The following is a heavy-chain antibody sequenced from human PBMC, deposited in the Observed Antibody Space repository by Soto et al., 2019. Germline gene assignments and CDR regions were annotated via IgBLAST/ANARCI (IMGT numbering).Heavy chain of an antibody. CDR2: INAYNGNT. J-gene: IGHJ4*02. CDR1: GFTFTSYG. D-gene: IGHD5-18*01. CDR3: ATDQAMAQFDY. V-gene: IGHV1-18*01. Sequence: QVQLVQSGAEVKKPGASVKVSCKASGFTFTSYGISWVRQAPGQGLEWMGWINAYNGNTKYAQKLQGRVTMTTDTSTSTAYMELRSLSSDDTAVYYCATDQAMAQFDYWGQGTLVTVSS.